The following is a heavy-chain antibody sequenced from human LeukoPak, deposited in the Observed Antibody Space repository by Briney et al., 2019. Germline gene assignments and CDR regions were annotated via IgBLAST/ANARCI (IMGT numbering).Heavy chain of an antibody. D-gene: IGHD1-1*01. CDR3: ASQLESNYYYDMGV. CDR2: ISSSGSTI. V-gene: IGHV3-48*03. J-gene: IGHJ6*03. CDR1: GFTFSSYE. Sequence: GGSLRLSCAASGFTFSSYEMNWVRQAPGKGLEWVSYISSSGSTIYYADSVKGRLTISRDNAKNSLFLQMNSLRAEDTAVYYCASQLESNYYYDMGVWGKGTTVTISS.